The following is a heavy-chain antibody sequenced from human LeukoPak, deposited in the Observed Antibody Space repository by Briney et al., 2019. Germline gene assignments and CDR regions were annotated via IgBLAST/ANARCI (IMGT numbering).Heavy chain of an antibody. CDR1: GFTFSSYW. J-gene: IGHJ1*01. Sequence: GGSLRLSCAAPGFTFSSYWMHWVRQAPGKGLVWVSRINSDGSSTSYADSVKGRFTISKDNAKNTLNLQMNSLRAEDTAVYYCARDGEGAAAAYFQHWGQGTLVTVSS. CDR2: INSDGSST. V-gene: IGHV3-74*01. D-gene: IGHD6-13*01. CDR3: ARDGEGAAAAYFQH.